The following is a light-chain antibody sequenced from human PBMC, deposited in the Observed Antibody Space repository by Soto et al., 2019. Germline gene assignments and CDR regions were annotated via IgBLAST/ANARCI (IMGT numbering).Light chain of an antibody. CDR1: QGISSW. CDR2: SAS. J-gene: IGKJ3*01. CDR3: QQVNSFPFT. Sequence: DIQMTQSPSSVSASVGDRVTITCRANQGISSWLAWYQKRPGKAPNLLIYSASSLQSGVPSRFSGSGSGTDFTLTISSLQPEDFATYYCQQVNSFPFTFGPGTKVDIK. V-gene: IGKV1D-12*01.